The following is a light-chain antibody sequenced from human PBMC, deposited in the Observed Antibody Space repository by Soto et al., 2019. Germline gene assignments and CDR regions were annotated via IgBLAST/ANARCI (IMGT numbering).Light chain of an antibody. Sequence: QLVLTQSPSASASLGASVKLTCTLSSGHSTYAIAWHQQQPEKGPRFLMKLNSDGSHTKGDGIPDRFSGSSSGAERYLTISSLQSEDEADYSCQTWGTGIRVFGGGNKVTVL. J-gene: IGLJ2*01. CDR2: LNSDGSH. V-gene: IGLV4-69*01. CDR3: QTWGTGIRV. CDR1: SGHSTYA.